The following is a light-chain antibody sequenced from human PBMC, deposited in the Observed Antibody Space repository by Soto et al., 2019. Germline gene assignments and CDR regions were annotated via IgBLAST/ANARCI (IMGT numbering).Light chain of an antibody. J-gene: IGKJ2*01. CDR1: QSVSSTY. CDR2: GAS. CDR3: QQYGSSPPYT. V-gene: IGKV3-20*01. Sequence: EIVLTQSPGTLSLSPGERATLSCRASQSVSSTYLAWYQQKPGQAPRLLLYGASSRAPGIPDRFSGSGSGTEFTLTISRQEAEDFAVYYCQQYGSSPPYTLGQGTKLEIK.